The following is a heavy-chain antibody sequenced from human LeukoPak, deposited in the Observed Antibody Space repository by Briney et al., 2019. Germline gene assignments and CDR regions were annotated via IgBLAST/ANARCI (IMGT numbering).Heavy chain of an antibody. CDR2: IYTSGST. V-gene: IGHV4-4*07. D-gene: IGHD6-6*01. Sequence: PSETLSLTCTVSGGSISSYYWSWLRQPAGKGLEWLGRIYTSGSTNYNPSLKSRVTMSVDTSKNQFTLKLSSVTAADTAVYYCARVESSSYYYYYYMDVWGKGTTVTVSS. CDR1: GGSISSYY. CDR3: ARVESSSYYYYYYMDV. J-gene: IGHJ6*03.